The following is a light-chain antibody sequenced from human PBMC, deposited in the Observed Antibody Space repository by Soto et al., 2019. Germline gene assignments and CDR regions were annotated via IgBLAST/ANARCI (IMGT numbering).Light chain of an antibody. CDR2: EVS. CDR3: SSYAGTNIFPFV. CDR1: SSDVGGYNY. V-gene: IGLV2-8*01. J-gene: IGLJ1*01. Sequence: QSVLTQPRSECGSRGQSVTISCTGNSSDVGGYNYVSWYQQHPGKAPKLMIYEVSKRPSGVPDRFSGSKSGNTASLTVSGLQAEDEADYYWSSYAGTNIFPFVFAIGPKV.